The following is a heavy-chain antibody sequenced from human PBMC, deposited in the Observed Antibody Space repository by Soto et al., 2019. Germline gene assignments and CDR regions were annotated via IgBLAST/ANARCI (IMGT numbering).Heavy chain of an antibody. CDR2: ISCSFSPT. V-gene: IGHV3-48*01. CDR3: ARALFASSRSWGFYFDS. Sequence: EVQLVESGGGLVQPGGSLRLSCAATGFPFSTYRMVWLRRAPGRGLEGISYISCSFSPTHYAVSVKGRFTISSDNAKTSLYLQIDSVRGEDTAVYYCARALFASSRSWGFYFDSWGQGALVTVSS. J-gene: IGHJ4*02. D-gene: IGHD3-10*01. CDR1: GFPFSTYR.